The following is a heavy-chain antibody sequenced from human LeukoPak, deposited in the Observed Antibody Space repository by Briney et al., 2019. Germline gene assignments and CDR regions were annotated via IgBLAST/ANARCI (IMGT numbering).Heavy chain of an antibody. J-gene: IGHJ4*02. CDR1: GFTFDDYA. CDR2: ISWNSGSI. D-gene: IGHD3-22*01. V-gene: IGHV3-9*01. Sequence: GGSLRLSCAASGFTFDDYATHWVRQAPGKGLEWVSGISWNSGSIGYADSVKGRFTISRDNAKNSLYLQMNSLRAEDTALYSCAKDKGNYYDSSGSFDYWGQGTLVTVSS. CDR3: AKDKGNYYDSSGSFDY.